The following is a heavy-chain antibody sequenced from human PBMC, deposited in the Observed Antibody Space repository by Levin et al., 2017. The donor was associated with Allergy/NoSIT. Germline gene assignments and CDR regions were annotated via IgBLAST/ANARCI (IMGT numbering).Heavy chain of an antibody. CDR3: ASPADLLYDSSGYSN. D-gene: IGHD3-22*01. Sequence: SETLSLTCTVSGGSISSSSYYWGWIRQPPGKGLEWIGSIYYSGTTYYNPSLKSRVTISVDTSKNQFSLKLSSVTAADTAVYYWASPADLLYDSSGYSNWGQGTLVTVSS. J-gene: IGHJ4*02. CDR2: IYYSGTT. CDR1: GGSISSSSYY. V-gene: IGHV4-39*01.